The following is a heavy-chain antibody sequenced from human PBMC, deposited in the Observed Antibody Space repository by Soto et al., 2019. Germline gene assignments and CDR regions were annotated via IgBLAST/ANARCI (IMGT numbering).Heavy chain of an antibody. Sequence: EVQLVESGGGLVKPGGSLRLSCAASGFNFSDAWMNWVRQAPGKGLEWVGHVKTKADGGTTEYAASVKGRFIVSRDDSTNTLYLQMNSLKSEDTAMYYCTTLGPSWGKGTLVVVSS. CDR3: TTLGPS. V-gene: IGHV3-15*07. CDR2: VKTKADGGTT. CDR1: GFNFSDAW. J-gene: IGHJ4*02.